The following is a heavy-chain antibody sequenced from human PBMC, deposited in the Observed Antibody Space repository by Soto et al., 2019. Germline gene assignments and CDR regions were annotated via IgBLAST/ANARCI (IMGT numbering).Heavy chain of an antibody. CDR2: ISYDGSNK. CDR1: GFTFSSYA. V-gene: IGHV3-30-3*01. J-gene: IGHJ4*02. Sequence: VQLVESGGGVVQPGRSLRLSCAASGFTFSSYAMHWVRQAPGKGLEWVAVISYDGSNKFYADSVKGRITSSRDNSKNTLYLQMNSLRAEDTAVYYCARDVDYDGNAYFDYWGQGTLVTVSS. CDR3: ARDVDYDGNAYFDY. D-gene: IGHD4-17*01.